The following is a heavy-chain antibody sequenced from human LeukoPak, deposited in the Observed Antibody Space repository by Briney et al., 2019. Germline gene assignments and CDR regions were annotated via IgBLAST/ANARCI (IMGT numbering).Heavy chain of an antibody. Sequence: ASVKVSCKASGYTFTSYYMHWVRQAPGQGLEWMGLINPSGGSTSYAQKFQGRVTMTRDMSTSTVYMELSSLRSEDTAVYYCARVDGSCSGGSCPSGNWFDPSGQGNLVTASS. D-gene: IGHD2-15*01. CDR1: GYTFTSYY. CDR3: ARVDGSCSGGSCPSGNWFDP. CDR2: INPSGGST. V-gene: IGHV1-46*01. J-gene: IGHJ5*02.